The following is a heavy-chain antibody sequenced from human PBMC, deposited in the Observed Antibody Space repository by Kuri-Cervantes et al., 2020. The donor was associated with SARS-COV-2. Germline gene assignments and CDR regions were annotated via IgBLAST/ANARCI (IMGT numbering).Heavy chain of an antibody. V-gene: IGHV6-1*01. CDR3: ARDRDLAGGMDV. CDR2: TFYRSKWYN. D-gene: IGHD6-13*01. CDR1: GDSVSSHSVT. Sequence: SQTLSPTCAIPGDSVSSHSVTWNWLRQSPSRGLEWLGRTFYRSKWYNDYAVSVKSRITINPDTSKNQFSLQLNSVTPEDTAVYYCARDRDLAGGMDVWGQGTTVTVSS. J-gene: IGHJ6*02.